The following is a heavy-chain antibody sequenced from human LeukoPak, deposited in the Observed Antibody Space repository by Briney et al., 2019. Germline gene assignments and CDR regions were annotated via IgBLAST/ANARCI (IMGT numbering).Heavy chain of an antibody. V-gene: IGHV4-59*01. CDR1: GGSISSYY. Sequence: SETLSLTCTVSGGSISSYYWSWIRQPPGKGLEWIGYIYYSGSTNYNPSLKSRVTISVDTSKNQFSLKLSSVTAADTAVYYCARSRIQLWSYYYYGMDVWGQGTTVTVSS. D-gene: IGHD5-18*01. CDR2: IYYSGST. J-gene: IGHJ6*02. CDR3: ARSRIQLWSYYYYGMDV.